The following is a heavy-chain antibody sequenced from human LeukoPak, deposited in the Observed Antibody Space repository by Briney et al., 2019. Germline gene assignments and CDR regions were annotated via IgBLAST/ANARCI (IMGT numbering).Heavy chain of an antibody. V-gene: IGHV3-23*01. CDR2: ISGSGGST. Sequence: GGSLRLSCAAAGFTFSSYAMSWVRQAPGKGLEWVSAISGSGGSTYYADSVKGRFTISRDNSKNTLYLQMNSLRAEDTAVYYCAKDKEYSSSKFDYWGQGTLVTVSS. CDR3: AKDKEYSSSKFDY. D-gene: IGHD6-6*01. J-gene: IGHJ4*02. CDR1: GFTFSSYA.